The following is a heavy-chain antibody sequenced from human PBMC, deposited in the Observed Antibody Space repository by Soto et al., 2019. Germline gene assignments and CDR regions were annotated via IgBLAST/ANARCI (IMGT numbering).Heavy chain of an antibody. CDR2: IYHSGST. J-gene: IGHJ3*02. V-gene: IGHV4-38-2*01. CDR1: GYSISSGYY. Sequence: PSETLSLTCAVSGYSISSGYYWGWIRQPPGKGLEWIGSIYHSGSTYYNPSLKSRVTISVDTSKNQFSLKLSSVTAADTAVYYCARAEGAGNDAFDIWGQGTMVTVSS. CDR3: ARAEGAGNDAFDI. D-gene: IGHD3-10*01.